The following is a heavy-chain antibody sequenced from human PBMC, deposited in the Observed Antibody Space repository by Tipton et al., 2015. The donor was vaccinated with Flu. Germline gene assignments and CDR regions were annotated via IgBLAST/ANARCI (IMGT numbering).Heavy chain of an antibody. CDR2: IYTSGST. V-gene: IGHV4-4*07. J-gene: IGHJ4*02. Sequence: LRLSCTVSGGSISSYYWSWIRQPAGKGLGWIGRIYTSGSTNYNPSLKSRVTMSVDTSKNQFSLKLSSVTAADTAVYYCARADRYSGLHYWGQGTLVTVSS. CDR1: GGSISSYY. CDR3: ARADRYSGLHY. D-gene: IGHD2-15*01.